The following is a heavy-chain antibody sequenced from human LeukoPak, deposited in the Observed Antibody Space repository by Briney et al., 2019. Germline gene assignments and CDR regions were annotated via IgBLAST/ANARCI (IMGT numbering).Heavy chain of an antibody. CDR3: ARETKFSSSHGRGWFDP. CDR1: GGTFSSYA. D-gene: IGHD6-6*01. Sequence: ASVKVSCKASGGTFSSYAISWVRQAPGQGLEWMGGIIPIFGTANYAQKFQGRVTITTDESTSTAYMELSSLRSEDTAVYYCARETKFSSSHGRGWFDPWGQGTLVTVSS. J-gene: IGHJ5*02. V-gene: IGHV1-69*05. CDR2: IIPIFGTA.